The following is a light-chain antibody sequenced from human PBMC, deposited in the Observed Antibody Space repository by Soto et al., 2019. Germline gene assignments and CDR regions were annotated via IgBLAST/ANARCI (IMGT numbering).Light chain of an antibody. Sequence: QSALTQPASVSGSPGQSITISCTGTSSDVGGYNFVSWYQHHPAKAPKLMIYDLTYRPSGVSNRFSGSKSGNTAYLTISGLQAEDEAEYYCISYTTTNTYLCGAGIKVTVL. J-gene: IGLJ1*01. CDR3: ISYTTTNTYL. V-gene: IGLV2-14*03. CDR2: DLT. CDR1: SSDVGGYNF.